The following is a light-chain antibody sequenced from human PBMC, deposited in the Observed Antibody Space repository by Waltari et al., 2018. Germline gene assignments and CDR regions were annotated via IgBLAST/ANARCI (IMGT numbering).Light chain of an antibody. V-gene: IGLV1-40*01. CDR1: RSNIRAGYE. J-gene: IGLJ2*01. CDR3: QSYDRSLSGSV. Sequence: QSVLTQPPSVSGAPGQRVTIYCTGSRSNIRAGYEVHWYQQLPGTAPKLLIDDNNKRPSGVPDRFSGSKSGTSASLAITGLQAEDEAEYYCQSYDRSLSGSVFGGGTKLTVL. CDR2: DNN.